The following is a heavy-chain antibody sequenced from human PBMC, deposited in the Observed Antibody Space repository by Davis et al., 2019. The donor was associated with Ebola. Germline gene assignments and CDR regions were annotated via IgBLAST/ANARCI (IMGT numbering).Heavy chain of an antibody. CDR1: GFTFSTYS. V-gene: IGHV3-48*02. CDR3: AKDESYDADIVVVVAAPFDY. D-gene: IGHD2-15*01. Sequence: PGGSLRLSCAASGFTFSTYSMNWVRQAPGKGLEWVSYISSTSSTIYYAESVKGRFTISRDNAKNSLYLQMNSLRDEDTAVYYCAKDESYDADIVVVVAAPFDYWGQGTLVTVSS. CDR2: ISSTSSTI. J-gene: IGHJ4*02.